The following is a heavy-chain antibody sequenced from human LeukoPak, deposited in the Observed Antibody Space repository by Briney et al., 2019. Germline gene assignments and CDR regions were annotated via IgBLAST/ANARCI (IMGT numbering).Heavy chain of an antibody. Sequence: SETLSLTCTVSGGSIGSSSYYWGWIRQPPGKGLEWIGSLYYSGSTHYNPSLKSRVTISVDTSKNQFSLKLSSVTAADTAVYYCANSANYGGNSGFFDYWGQGTLVTVSS. V-gene: IGHV4-39*01. CDR2: LYYSGST. J-gene: IGHJ4*02. D-gene: IGHD4-23*01. CDR1: GGSIGSSSYY. CDR3: ANSANYGGNSGFFDY.